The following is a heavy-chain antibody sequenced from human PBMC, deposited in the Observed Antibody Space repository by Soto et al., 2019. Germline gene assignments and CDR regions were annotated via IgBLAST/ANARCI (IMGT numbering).Heavy chain of an antibody. V-gene: IGHV4-39*01. J-gene: IGHJ5*02. Sequence: SETLSLTCSLSGGSINSSDHFWGWIRQTPGKGLEWIGWVYYTETTYYNPSLKSPVTISVETSRNTFSLKVNSVAAADTGIYYCARQRVLSTNMFITSFDPWGQGTLVTVSS. CDR2: VYYTETT. CDR3: ARQRVLSTNMFITSFDP. D-gene: IGHD3-10*02. CDR1: GGSINSSDHF.